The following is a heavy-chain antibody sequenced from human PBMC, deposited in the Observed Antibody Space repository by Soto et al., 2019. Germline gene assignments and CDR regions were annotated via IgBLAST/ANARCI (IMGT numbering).Heavy chain of an antibody. D-gene: IGHD4-4*01. CDR3: ARDPRKMTTASNWFDL. V-gene: IGHV3-7*01. CDR1: GFTFSSYW. CDR2: IKQDGSEK. Sequence: EVQLVESGGGLVQPGGSLRLSCAASGFTFSSYWMSWVRQAPGKGLEWVANIKQDGSEKYYVDSVKGRFTISRDNAKNSLYLQMNSLRAEDTAVHYCARDPRKMTTASNWFDLWGQGTLVTVSS. J-gene: IGHJ5*02.